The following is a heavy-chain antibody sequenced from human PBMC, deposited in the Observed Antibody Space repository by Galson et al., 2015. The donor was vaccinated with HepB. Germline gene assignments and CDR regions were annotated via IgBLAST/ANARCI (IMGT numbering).Heavy chain of an antibody. CDR1: GFTFSNAW. CDR3: AKDRRQQLDRYYYYGMDV. D-gene: IGHD6-13*01. J-gene: IGHJ6*02. V-gene: IGHV3-30*02. CDR2: IRYDGSNK. Sequence: SLRLSCAASGFTFSNAWMNWVRQAPGKGLEWVAFIRYDGSNKYYADSVKGRFTISRDNSKYTLYLQMNSLRAEDTAVYYCAKDRRQQLDRYYYYGMDVWGQGTTVTVSS.